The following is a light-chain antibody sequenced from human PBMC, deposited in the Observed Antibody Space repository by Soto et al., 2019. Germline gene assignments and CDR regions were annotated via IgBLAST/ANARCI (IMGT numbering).Light chain of an antibody. CDR2: LEGSGSY. CDR3: ETWDSNTRV. V-gene: IGLV4-60*02. J-gene: IGLJ2*01. Sequence: QSVLTQSSSASASLGSSVKFTCTLSSGHSSYIIAWHQQQPGMAPRYLMKLEGSGSYNKGSGVPDRFSGSSSGADRYLTISNLQFEDEADYYCETWDSNTRVFGGGTKLTVL. CDR1: SGHSSYI.